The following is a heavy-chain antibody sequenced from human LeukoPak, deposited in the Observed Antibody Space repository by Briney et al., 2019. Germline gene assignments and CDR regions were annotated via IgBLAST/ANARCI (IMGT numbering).Heavy chain of an antibody. CDR3: AREDVDITVAASGPFDI. Sequence: GGSLRLSCAASGFTFSTYWMAWVRQAPGKGLEWVANIKGDKSARHQADSVKGRFTISRDNAKNTLYLQMNSLRAEDTAVYYCAREDVDITVAASGPFDIWGQGTMVTVSS. CDR2: IKGDKSAR. J-gene: IGHJ3*02. D-gene: IGHD6-19*01. CDR1: GFTFSTYW. V-gene: IGHV3-7*01.